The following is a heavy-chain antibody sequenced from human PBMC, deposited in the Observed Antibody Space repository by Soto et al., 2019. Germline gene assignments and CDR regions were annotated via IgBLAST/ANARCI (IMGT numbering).Heavy chain of an antibody. CDR2: ISAYNGNT. V-gene: IGHV1-18*01. J-gene: IGHJ4*02. Sequence: QVQLVQSGAEVKKPGASVKVSCKASGYTFTSYGISWVRQAPGQGLEWMGWISAYNGNTNYAQKLQGRVTMTTDTSASTAYMELRSLRSDDTAVYFSASQSRALWSLAYWGQGTLVTVSS. CDR1: GYTFTSYG. CDR3: ASQSRALWSLAY. D-gene: IGHD3-10*01.